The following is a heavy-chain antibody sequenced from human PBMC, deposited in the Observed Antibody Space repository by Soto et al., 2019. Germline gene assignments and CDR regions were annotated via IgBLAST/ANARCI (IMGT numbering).Heavy chain of an antibody. CDR3: ASVVAGSYYYYGMDV. CDR1: GGSFSGYY. J-gene: IGHJ6*02. CDR2: INHSGST. D-gene: IGHD6-19*01. V-gene: IGHV4-34*01. Sequence: SETLSLTCAVYGGSFSGYYWSWIRQPPGKGLEWIGEINHSGSTNYNPSLKSRVTISVDTSKNQFSLKLSSVTAADTAVYYCASVVAGSYYYYGMDVWGQGTTVTVSS.